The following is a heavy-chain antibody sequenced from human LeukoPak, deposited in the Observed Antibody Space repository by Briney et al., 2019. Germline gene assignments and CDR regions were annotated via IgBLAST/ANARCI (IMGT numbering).Heavy chain of an antibody. CDR3: SKGPEYSSTWKAFHF. D-gene: IGHD6-13*01. Sequence: GGSLRLSCAASGFAFSGYGMSWVRQAPGKGLEWVSGISSSGSSTYYADSVKGRFTISRDNSKNTLYLQMNSLRGEDTAIYFCSKGPEYSSTWKAFHFWGQGTLVTVSS. J-gene: IGHJ4*02. CDR2: ISSSGSST. CDR1: GFAFSGYG. V-gene: IGHV3-23*01.